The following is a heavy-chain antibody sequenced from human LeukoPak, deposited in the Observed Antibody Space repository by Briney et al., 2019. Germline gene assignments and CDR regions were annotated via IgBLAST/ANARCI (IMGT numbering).Heavy chain of an antibody. CDR2: ISSSGSTI. V-gene: IGHV3-48*03. CDR3: ARDGYSYGYGIDY. CDR1: GFTFSSFE. D-gene: IGHD5-18*01. Sequence: GGSLRLSCAASGFTFSSFEMNWVRQALEKGLEWVSYISSSGSTIYYADSVKGRFTISRDNAKNSLYLQMNSLRAEDTAVYYCARDGYSYGYGIDYWGQGTLVTVSS. J-gene: IGHJ4*02.